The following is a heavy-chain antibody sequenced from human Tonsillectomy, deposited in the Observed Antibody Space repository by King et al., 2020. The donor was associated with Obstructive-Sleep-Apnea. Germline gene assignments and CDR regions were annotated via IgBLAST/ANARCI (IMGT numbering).Heavy chain of an antibody. D-gene: IGHD2-21*01. CDR1: GFTFSSYA. CDR3: AKEGHIRAFSADY. J-gene: IGHJ4*02. Sequence: VQLVESGGGLVQPGGSLRLSCAASGFTFSSYAMSWVRQAPGKGLEWVSGISDSGGTTYYADAVKGRFTISRDNSKNTLYLQMNSLRAEDTAVYYCAKEGHIRAFSADYWGQGTLVTVSS. V-gene: IGHV3-23*04. CDR2: ISDSGGTT.